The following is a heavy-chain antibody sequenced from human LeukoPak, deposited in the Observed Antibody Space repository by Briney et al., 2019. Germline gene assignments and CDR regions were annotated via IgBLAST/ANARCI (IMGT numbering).Heavy chain of an antibody. CDR1: GGSISSGGYY. D-gene: IGHD3-22*01. CDR2: IYYSGST. CDR3: ARDQKNYDSSGYTSASWYFDL. V-gene: IGHV4-31*03. Sequence: PSQTLSLTCTVSGGSISSGGYYWSWIRQHPGTGLEWIGYIYYSGSTYYNPSLKSRVTISVDTSKNQFSLKLSSVTAADTAVYYCARDQKNYDSSGYTSASWYFDLWGRGTLVTVSS. J-gene: IGHJ2*01.